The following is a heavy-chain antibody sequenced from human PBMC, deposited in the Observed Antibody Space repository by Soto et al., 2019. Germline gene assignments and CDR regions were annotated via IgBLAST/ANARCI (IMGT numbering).Heavy chain of an antibody. CDR3: AKVSTRGMDV. CDR1: GFTFSSYA. V-gene: IGHV3-23*01. Sequence: PGGSLRLSCAASGFTFSSYAMNWVRQAPGKGLEWVSAISGSGDSTYYADSVKGRFTISRDNSKSTLYVQMNSLRAEDTALYYCAKVSTRGMDVWGQGTTVTV. D-gene: IGHD2-2*01. J-gene: IGHJ6*02. CDR2: ISGSGDST.